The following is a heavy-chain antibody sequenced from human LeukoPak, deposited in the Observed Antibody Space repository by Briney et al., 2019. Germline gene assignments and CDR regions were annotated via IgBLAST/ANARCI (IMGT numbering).Heavy chain of an antibody. V-gene: IGHV4-38-2*01. J-gene: IGHJ4*02. CDR3: ARSSEAPGIAVAGLNVDY. CDR2: IYHSGST. D-gene: IGHD6-19*01. Sequence: SETLSLTCAVSGYSISSGYYWGWIRQPPGKGLEWIGSIYHSGSTYYNPSLKSRVTISVDTSKNQFSLKLSSVTVADTAVYYCARSSEAPGIAVAGLNVDYWGQGTLVTVSS. CDR1: GYSISSGYY.